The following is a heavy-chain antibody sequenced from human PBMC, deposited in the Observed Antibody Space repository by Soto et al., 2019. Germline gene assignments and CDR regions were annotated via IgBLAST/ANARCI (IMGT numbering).Heavy chain of an antibody. J-gene: IGHJ4*02. Sequence: PGGTRRRSGVACGFSFSSYSMNWVGQSTRKGLEWVSYISTISNTINYAGSLKSRLTISRDNPKNSLYLQMTRLRAATTAVYYWAGNAYSASSGYNYWRQRHLVTVS. V-gene: IGHV3-48*01. CDR1: GFSFSSYS. CDR2: ISTISNTI. CDR3: AGNAYSASSGYNY. D-gene: IGHD3-22*01.